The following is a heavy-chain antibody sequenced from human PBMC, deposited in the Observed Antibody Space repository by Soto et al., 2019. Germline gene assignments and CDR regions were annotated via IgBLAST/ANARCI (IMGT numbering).Heavy chain of an antibody. J-gene: IGHJ6*02. CDR1: GYTFTGYY. V-gene: IGHV1-2*04. D-gene: IGHD3-22*01. CDR2: INPNSGGT. Sequence: QVQLVQSGAEVKKPGASVKVSCKASGYTFTGYYMHWVRQAPGQGLEWMGWINPNSGGTNYAQKFQGWVTMTRDTSISTAYMELSRLRSDDTAVYYCARDQWPSDSSGSNYYYYGMDVWGQGTTVTVSS. CDR3: ARDQWPSDSSGSNYYYYGMDV.